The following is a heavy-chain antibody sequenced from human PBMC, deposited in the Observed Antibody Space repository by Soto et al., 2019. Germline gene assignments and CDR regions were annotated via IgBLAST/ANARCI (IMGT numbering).Heavy chain of an antibody. Sequence: ASVKVSCKASGYTFTSYYMHWVRQAPGQGLEWMGIINPSGGSTSYAQKFQGRVTMTRDTSTSTVYMELSSLRSEDTAVYYCARAQGDYYDSSGYYVRPYPNTVLFDYWGQGTLVTVSS. D-gene: IGHD3-22*01. J-gene: IGHJ4*02. V-gene: IGHV1-46*01. CDR3: ARAQGDYYDSSGYYVRPYPNTVLFDY. CDR1: GYTFTSYY. CDR2: INPSGGST.